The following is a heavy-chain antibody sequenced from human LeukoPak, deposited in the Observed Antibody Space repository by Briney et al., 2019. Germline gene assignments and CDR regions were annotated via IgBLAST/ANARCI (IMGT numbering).Heavy chain of an antibody. Sequence: GGSLRLSCAASGFTFSSHSMNWVRQAPGKGLEWVSSISSSSSYMYYADSVKGRFTISRDNAKNSLYLQTNSLRTEDTAVYYCARTHYYYESSGYCDYWGQGTLVTVSS. D-gene: IGHD3-22*01. J-gene: IGHJ4*02. CDR3: ARTHYYYESSGYCDY. CDR2: ISSSSSYM. CDR1: GFTFSSHS. V-gene: IGHV3-21*01.